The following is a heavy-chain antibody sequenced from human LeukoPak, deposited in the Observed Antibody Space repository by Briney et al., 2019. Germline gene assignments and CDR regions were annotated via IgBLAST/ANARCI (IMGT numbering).Heavy chain of an antibody. Sequence: PGGSLRLSCAASGFTFSSFNMNWVRQAPGKAMEWVSSITSSGTHIFYADSVRGRFTISRDNAKNSLYLQMDSLGPDDTAVYYCARDWSNNWYFDYWGQGTLVTVSS. V-gene: IGHV3-21*01. CDR3: ARDWSNNWYFDY. D-gene: IGHD1-1*01. J-gene: IGHJ4*02. CDR1: GFTFSSFN. CDR2: ITSSGTHI.